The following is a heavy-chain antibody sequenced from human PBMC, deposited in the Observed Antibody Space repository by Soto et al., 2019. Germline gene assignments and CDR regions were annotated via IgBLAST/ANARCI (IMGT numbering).Heavy chain of an antibody. J-gene: IGHJ5*02. CDR1: GYTFTSYG. CDR2: ISAYNGNT. Sequence: ASVKVSCKASGYTFTSYGISWVRQAPGQGLEWMGWISAYNGNTNYAQKLQGRVTMTTDTSTSTAYMELRSLRSEDTAVYYCARGPLDGYNYKIDNWFDPWGQGTLVTVSS. D-gene: IGHD5-12*01. CDR3: ARGPLDGYNYKIDNWFDP. V-gene: IGHV1-18*01.